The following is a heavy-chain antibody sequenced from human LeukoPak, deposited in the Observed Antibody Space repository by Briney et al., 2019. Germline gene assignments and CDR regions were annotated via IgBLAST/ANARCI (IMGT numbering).Heavy chain of an antibody. CDR2: VYYSGKT. J-gene: IGHJ4*02. Sequence: SETLSLTCTVSGGSISSSRYYWGWIRQPPGKGLEWIGSVYYSGKTYYNPSLKSRVTIPVDTSKNQFSLNLSSVTAADTAVYYCARMAQYSSTWYVDYWGQGTLVTVSS. V-gene: IGHV4-39*07. CDR1: GGSISSSRYY. D-gene: IGHD6-13*01. CDR3: ARMAQYSSTWYVDY.